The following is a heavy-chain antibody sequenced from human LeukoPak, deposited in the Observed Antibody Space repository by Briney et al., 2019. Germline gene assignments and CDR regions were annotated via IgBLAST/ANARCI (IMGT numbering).Heavy chain of an antibody. CDR2: INHEGGGI. CDR1: GFTFSESW. D-gene: IGHD1-1*01. Sequence: GGSLRLSCAASGFTFSESWMTWVRQVPGQGLEWVAHINHEGGGIQYVDSVKGRFTISRDNARGSVYLQMNSLRAEDTAIYHCATYINWVAGDVWGQGTTVIVSS. CDR3: ATYINWVAGDV. J-gene: IGHJ6*02. V-gene: IGHV3-7*01.